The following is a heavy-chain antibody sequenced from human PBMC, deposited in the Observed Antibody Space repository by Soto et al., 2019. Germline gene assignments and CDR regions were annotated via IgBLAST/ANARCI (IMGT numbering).Heavy chain of an antibody. CDR3: ARSDYSSSLVDY. CDR1: GGSISSGGYY. CDR2: LYYSGRT. Sequence: QVQLQESGPGLVKPSQTLSLTCTVSGGSISSGGYYWSWIRQHPGKGLEWIGYLYYSGRTNYNPSSKSRVTISVDTSKNQFSLKLSSVTAADTAVYYCARSDYSSSLVDYWGQGTLVTVSS. V-gene: IGHV4-31*03. J-gene: IGHJ4*02. D-gene: IGHD6-6*01.